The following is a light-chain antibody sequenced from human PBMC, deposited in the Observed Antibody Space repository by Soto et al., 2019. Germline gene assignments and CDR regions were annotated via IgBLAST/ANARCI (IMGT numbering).Light chain of an antibody. CDR1: ERIGKW. J-gene: IGKJ1*01. CDR3: QQYLTYPGT. V-gene: IGKV1-5*01. Sequence: MTQSPSTLSVSVGDSVTITCRASERIGKWLAWYQQKPGKAPSLLIKGASTLASGVPERFSGSGFGTEFTLTISSLQPDDFATYFCQQYLTYPGTFGQGTKVEIK. CDR2: GAS.